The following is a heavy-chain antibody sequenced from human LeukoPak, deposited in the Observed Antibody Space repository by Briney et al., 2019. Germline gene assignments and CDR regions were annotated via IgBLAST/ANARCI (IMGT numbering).Heavy chain of an antibody. V-gene: IGHV4-34*01. D-gene: IGHD3-3*01. Sequence: PSETLSLTCAVYGVSFSGYYWSWIREPPGKGLEWSGEINHSGSTNYNPSLKSRVPISVDTSKNQFSLKLSCVTAADTAVYYCARGPVLVPAYDFWSGRPYYFDYRRQGTLVSVCS. CDR2: INHSGST. J-gene: IGHJ4*02. CDR1: GVSFSGYY. CDR3: ARGPVLVPAYDFWSGRPYYFDY.